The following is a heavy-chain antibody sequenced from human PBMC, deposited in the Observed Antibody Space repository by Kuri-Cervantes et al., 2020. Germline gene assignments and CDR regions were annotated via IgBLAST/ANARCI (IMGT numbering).Heavy chain of an antibody. V-gene: IGHV4-34*01. CDR2: INHSGST. J-gene: IGHJ5*02. CDR3: ARAFVVVPFSWFDP. Sequence: GSLRLSCAVYGGSFSGYYWSWIRQPPGKGLEWIGEINHSGSTNYNPSLKSRVTMSVDTSKNQFSLKLSSVTAADTAVYYCARAFVVVPFSWFDPWGQGTLVTVSS. CDR1: GGSFSGYY. D-gene: IGHD2-2*01.